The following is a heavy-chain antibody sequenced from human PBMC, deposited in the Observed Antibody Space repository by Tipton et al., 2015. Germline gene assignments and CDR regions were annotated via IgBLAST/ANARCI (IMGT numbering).Heavy chain of an antibody. CDR3: ASRGLYDTTGAFDY. V-gene: IGHV1-69*01. CDR1: GGTFSGYT. J-gene: IGHJ4*02. Sequence: QSGPEVKKPGSSVKVSCKASGGTFSGYTFSWVRQAPGQGLEWMGGIIPIFDTATYAQKFQGRIMITADQSTTTAYMEVSSLRSEDTAVFYCASRGLYDTTGAFDYWGQGTLVTVSS. CDR2: IIPIFDTA. D-gene: IGHD3-22*01.